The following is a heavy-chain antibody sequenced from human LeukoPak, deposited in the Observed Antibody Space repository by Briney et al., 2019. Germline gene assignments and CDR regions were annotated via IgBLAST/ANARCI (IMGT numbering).Heavy chain of an antibody. Sequence: GASVNVSCKASGYTFTSYYIHWVRQAPGQGLEWMGIINPCGGSTSYAQKFQGRVTMTRDTSIRTAHMELSRLRSDDTAVYYCARDQMLYYGSGSYSDAFDIWGQGTMVTVSS. CDR2: INPCGGST. CDR3: ARDQMLYYGSGSYSDAFDI. CDR1: GYTFTSYY. D-gene: IGHD3-10*01. J-gene: IGHJ3*02. V-gene: IGHV1-46*01.